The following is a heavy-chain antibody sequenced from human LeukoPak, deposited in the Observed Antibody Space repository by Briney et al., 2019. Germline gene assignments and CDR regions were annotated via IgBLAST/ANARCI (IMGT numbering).Heavy chain of an antibody. CDR2: IHYSGSP. CDR1: GGSISSGDYY. Sequence: SQTLSLTCTVSGGSISSGDYYWSWIRQPPGKGLEWIAYIHYSGSPYYNPSLKSRVTISVDTSKNQFSLNLSSVTAADTAVYYCARYPAVAGTPFDYWGQGTLVTVSS. J-gene: IGHJ4*02. V-gene: IGHV4-30-4*01. D-gene: IGHD6-19*01. CDR3: ARYPAVAGTPFDY.